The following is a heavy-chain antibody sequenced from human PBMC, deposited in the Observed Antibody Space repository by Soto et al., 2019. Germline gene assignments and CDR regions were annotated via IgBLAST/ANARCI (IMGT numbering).Heavy chain of an antibody. Sequence: QVQLVQSGAEVKKPGSSVKVSCKASGGTFSSYAISWVRQAPGQGLEWMGGIIPIFGTANYAQKFQGRVTITADESTSPAHMEPSSLRSEDRALYYCARSDADILVVPAAMYPWFAPLGQGTLVTVS. CDR3: ARSDADILVVPAAMYPWFAP. CDR1: GGTFSSYA. D-gene: IGHD2-2*01. J-gene: IGHJ5*02. V-gene: IGHV1-69*01. CDR2: IIPIFGTA.